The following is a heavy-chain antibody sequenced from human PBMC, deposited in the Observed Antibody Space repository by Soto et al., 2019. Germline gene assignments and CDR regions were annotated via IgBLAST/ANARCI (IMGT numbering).Heavy chain of an antibody. J-gene: IGHJ4*02. CDR2: IWYDGSNK. Sequence: WGSLRLSCAASGFTFSSYGMHWVRQDPGKGLEWVAVIWYDGSNKYYADSVKGRFTISRDNSKNTLYLQMNSLRAEDTAVYYCARDQLQQQLDWFDYWGKGTMVTVSA. CDR1: GFTFSSYG. D-gene: IGHD6-13*01. V-gene: IGHV3-33*01. CDR3: ARDQLQQQLDWFDY.